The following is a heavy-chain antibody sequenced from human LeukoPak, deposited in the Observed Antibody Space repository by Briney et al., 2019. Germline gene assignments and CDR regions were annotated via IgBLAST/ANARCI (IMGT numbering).Heavy chain of an antibody. J-gene: IGHJ4*02. Sequence: PSETLSLTCTVSGGSISSSSSYWGWIRQPPGKGLEWIGSIYHSGSTYYNPSLKSRVTISVDTSKNQFSLKLSSVTAADTAVYYCARDDTAMVIDYWGQGTLVTVSS. CDR1: GGSISSSSSY. CDR2: IYHSGST. V-gene: IGHV4-39*07. D-gene: IGHD5-18*01. CDR3: ARDDTAMVIDY.